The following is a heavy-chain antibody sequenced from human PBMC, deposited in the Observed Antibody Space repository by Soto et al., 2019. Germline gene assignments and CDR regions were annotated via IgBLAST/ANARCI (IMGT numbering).Heavy chain of an antibody. J-gene: IGHJ6*03. CDR3: ASLPRITMVRGVIAYYYYMDV. V-gene: IGHV3-48*01. D-gene: IGHD3-10*01. Sequence: EVQLVESGGGLVQPGGSLRLSCAASGFTFGSYSMNWVRQAPGKGLEWVSYISSSSSTIYYADSVKGRFTISRDNAKNSLYLQMNSLRAEDTAVYYCASLPRITMVRGVIAYYYYMDVWGKGTTVTVSS. CDR2: ISSSSSTI. CDR1: GFTFGSYS.